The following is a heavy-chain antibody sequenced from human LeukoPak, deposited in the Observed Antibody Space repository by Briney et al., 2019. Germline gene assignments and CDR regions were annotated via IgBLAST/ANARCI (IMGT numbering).Heavy chain of an antibody. CDR2: ISSSSSTI. CDR3: AKGYSGYDWSLVDY. V-gene: IGHV3-48*01. CDR1: GFTFSSYS. Sequence: GGSLRLSCAASGFTFSSYSMNWVRQAPGKGLEWVSYISSSSSTIYYADSVKGRFTISRDNAKNSLYLQMNSLRAEDTAVYYCAKGYSGYDWSLVDYWGQGTLVTVSS. D-gene: IGHD5-12*01. J-gene: IGHJ4*02.